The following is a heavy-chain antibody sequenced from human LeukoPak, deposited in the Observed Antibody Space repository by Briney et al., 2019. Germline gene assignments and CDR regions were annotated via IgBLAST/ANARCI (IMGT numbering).Heavy chain of an antibody. J-gene: IGHJ4*02. CDR2: IYSGGRT. Sequence: GGSLRLSCVVSGFTFRSYAMSWVRQGPGKGLEWVSVIYSGGRTYYADSVKGRFTISRDNSKNTLYLQMNSLRAEDTAVYYCARGPPLIAYWGQGTLVTVSS. V-gene: IGHV3-53*01. CDR3: ARGPPLIAY. CDR1: GFTFRSYA.